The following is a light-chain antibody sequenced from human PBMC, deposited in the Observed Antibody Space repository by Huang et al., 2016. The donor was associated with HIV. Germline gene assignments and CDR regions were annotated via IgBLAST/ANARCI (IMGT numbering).Light chain of an antibody. CDR2: DAS. CDR3: QQRSNWPLT. V-gene: IGKV3-11*01. Sequence: EIVLTQSPATLSLSAGERATLSCRASQSVSSYLAWYQQKPGQAPRLLISDASDRATGIPTRFSGSGSGTYFTLTISSLEPEDNGVYYCQQRSNWPLTFGGGTKVEIK. J-gene: IGKJ4*01. CDR1: QSVSSY.